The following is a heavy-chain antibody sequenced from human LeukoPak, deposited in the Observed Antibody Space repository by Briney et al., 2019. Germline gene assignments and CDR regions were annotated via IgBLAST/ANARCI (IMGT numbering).Heavy chain of an antibody. Sequence: ASVKVSCKASGYTFTSYGISWVRQAPGQGLEWMGWISAYNGNTNYAQKLQGRVTMTTDTSTSTAYMELRSLRSDGTAVYYCARVRRSVEMATILDYWGQGTLVTVSS. D-gene: IGHD5-24*01. CDR2: ISAYNGNT. CDR3: ARVRRSVEMATILDY. CDR1: GYTFTSYG. V-gene: IGHV1-18*01. J-gene: IGHJ4*02.